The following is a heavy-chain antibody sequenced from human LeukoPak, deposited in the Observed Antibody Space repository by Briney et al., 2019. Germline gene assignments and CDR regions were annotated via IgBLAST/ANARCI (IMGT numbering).Heavy chain of an antibody. J-gene: IGHJ4*02. CDR1: GFTFSDYY. Sequence: GGSLRLSCAASGFTFSDYYMSWIRQAPGKGLEWVSYISSSGSTIYYADSVKGRFTISRDNAKNSLYLQMNSLRAEDTAVYYCASFDSLIYSYGYPGDYWGQGTLVTVSS. CDR3: ASFDSLIYSYGYPGDY. CDR2: ISSSGSTI. V-gene: IGHV3-11*01. D-gene: IGHD5-18*01.